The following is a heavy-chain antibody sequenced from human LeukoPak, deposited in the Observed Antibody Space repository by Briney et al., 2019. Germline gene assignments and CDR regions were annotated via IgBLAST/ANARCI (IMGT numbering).Heavy chain of an antibody. CDR1: GFTFSRYW. CDR3: AKARGLSTVVMGDAFDI. CDR2: MNQDGNQK. J-gene: IGHJ3*02. D-gene: IGHD4-23*01. Sequence: GSLRLSCAVSGFTFSRYWMTWVRQAPGRGLEWVANMNQDGNQKYYVDSVKGRFTISRDNSKNTLYLQMNSLRAEDTAVYYCAKARGLSTVVMGDAFDIWGQGTMVTVSS. V-gene: IGHV3-7*01.